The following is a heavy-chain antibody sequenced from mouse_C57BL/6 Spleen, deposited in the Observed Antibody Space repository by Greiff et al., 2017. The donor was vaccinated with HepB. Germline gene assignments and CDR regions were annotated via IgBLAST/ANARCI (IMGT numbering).Heavy chain of an antibody. CDR3: ARGLYGSSSLGY. J-gene: IGHJ2*01. D-gene: IGHD1-1*01. CDR1: GYSFTGYF. CDR2: INPYNGDT. Sequence: VQLQQSGPELVKPGDSVKISCKASGYSFTGYFMNWVMQSHGKSLEWIGRINPYNGDTFYNQKFKGKATLTVDKSSSTAHMELRSLTSEDAAVYYCARGLYGSSSLGYWGQGTTLTVSS. V-gene: IGHV1-20*01.